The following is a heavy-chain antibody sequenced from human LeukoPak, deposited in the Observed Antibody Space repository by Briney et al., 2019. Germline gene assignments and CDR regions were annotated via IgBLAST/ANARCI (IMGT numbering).Heavy chain of an antibody. CDR3: ARGRVTMVRGAHGTQGYYMDV. V-gene: IGHV4-34*01. D-gene: IGHD3-10*01. Sequence: SETLSLTCAVYGGSFSGYYWSWIRPSPGKGLEWIGEINHSGSTKYNPSLKSRVTISVDTSKNQFSLKLSSVTAADTAVYYCARGRVTMVRGAHGTQGYYMDVWGKGTTVTVSS. CDR2: INHSGST. CDR1: GGSFSGYY. J-gene: IGHJ6*03.